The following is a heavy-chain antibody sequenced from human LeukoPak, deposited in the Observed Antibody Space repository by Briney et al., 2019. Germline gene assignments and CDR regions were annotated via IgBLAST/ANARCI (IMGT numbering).Heavy chain of an antibody. CDR1: GFTFSSYG. D-gene: IGHD3-10*01. CDR3: AKDLGDGSGPDY. Sequence: GRSLRLSCAASGFTFSSYGMHWVRQAPGKGLEWVAVISYDGSNKYYADSVKGRFTIPRDNSKNTLYLQMNSLRAEDTAVYYCAKDLGDGSGPDYWGQGTLVTVSS. V-gene: IGHV3-30*18. CDR2: ISYDGSNK. J-gene: IGHJ4*02.